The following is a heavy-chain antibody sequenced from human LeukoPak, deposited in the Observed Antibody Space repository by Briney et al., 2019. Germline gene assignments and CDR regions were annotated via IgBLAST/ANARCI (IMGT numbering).Heavy chain of an antibody. CDR2: IRRKANSYGT. J-gene: IGHJ4*02. V-gene: IGHV3-73*01. CDR3: TRHRDSSGYPLDY. Sequence: PGWCLTLSCPASVFTFSGSAMHWVRPAAWRGREWVGRIRRKANSYGTAYAASVKGRFTISRDDSKNTAYLQMNSLKTEDTAVYYCTRHRDSSGYPLDYWGQGTLVTVSS. CDR1: VFTFSGSA. D-gene: IGHD3-22*01.